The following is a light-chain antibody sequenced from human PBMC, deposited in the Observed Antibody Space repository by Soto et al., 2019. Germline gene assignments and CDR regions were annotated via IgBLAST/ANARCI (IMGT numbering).Light chain of an antibody. CDR3: QQGYSTLT. V-gene: IGKV1-39*01. CDR1: QSISSY. CDR2: AAS. J-gene: IGKJ5*01. Sequence: DIQMTQSPSSLSASVGDRVTITCRASQSISSYLNWYQQKPGKAPKLLIYAASSLQSGVPSRFSGSGSGTDFTLTITSLQPEDFATYSCQQGYSTLTFGQGTRLEIK.